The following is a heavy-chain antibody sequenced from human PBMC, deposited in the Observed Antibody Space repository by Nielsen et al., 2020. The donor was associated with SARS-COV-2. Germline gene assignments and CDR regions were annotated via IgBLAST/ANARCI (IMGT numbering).Heavy chain of an antibody. Sequence: ASVKVSCKASGYTFTGHYMHWMRQAPGQGPEWLGRVNPNSGATNYAQKSQGSVTLTRDASINTTYMELTRLTSDDTAVYYCARVRSSSGIWFDPWGQGTLVVVSS. J-gene: IGHJ5*02. CDR3: ARVRSSSGIWFDP. CDR2: VNPNSGAT. V-gene: IGHV1-2*06. CDR1: GYTFTGHY. D-gene: IGHD3-10*01.